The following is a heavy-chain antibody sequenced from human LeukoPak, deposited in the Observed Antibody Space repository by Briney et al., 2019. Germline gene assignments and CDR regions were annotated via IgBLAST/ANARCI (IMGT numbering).Heavy chain of an antibody. Sequence: SSETLSLTCAVSGDSISSGDYSWSWIRQPPGKGLEWIGYIYYSGSTNYNPSLKSRVTISVATSKNQFSLKLSSVTAADTAVYYCARGGFKVYVWGSYRPGDLFDYWGQGTLVTVSS. CDR1: GDSISSGDYS. V-gene: IGHV4-61*08. CDR2: IYYSGST. D-gene: IGHD3-16*02. J-gene: IGHJ4*02. CDR3: ARGGFKVYVWGSYRPGDLFDY.